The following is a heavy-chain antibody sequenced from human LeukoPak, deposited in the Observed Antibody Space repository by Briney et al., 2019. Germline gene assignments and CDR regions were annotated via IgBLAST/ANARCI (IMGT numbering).Heavy chain of an antibody. CDR3: ARDFAGDGMATTTDY. Sequence: GGSLRLSCAASGFTFSSYSMNWVRQAPGKGLEWVSSISSSSSYIYYADSVKGRFTISRDNAKNSLYLQMNSLRAEDTAVYYCARDFAGDGMATTTDYWGQGTLVTVSS. D-gene: IGHD5-24*01. J-gene: IGHJ4*02. CDR1: GFTFSSYS. CDR2: ISSSSSYI. V-gene: IGHV3-21*01.